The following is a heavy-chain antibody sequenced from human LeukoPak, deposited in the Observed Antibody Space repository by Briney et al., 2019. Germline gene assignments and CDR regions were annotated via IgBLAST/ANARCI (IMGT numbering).Heavy chain of an antibody. J-gene: IGHJ4*02. CDR3: ATEGYASNWYPD. Sequence: NPSETLSLTCTVSGGSISSGDYYWSWIRQPPGKGLESIGYISYSGTTNYNPSLESRVTISIDTSTRQFSLKLRSVTAADTAVYYCATEGYASNWYPDWGQGILVTVSS. V-gene: IGHV4-61*08. CDR1: GGSISSGDYY. D-gene: IGHD6-13*01. CDR2: ISYSGTT.